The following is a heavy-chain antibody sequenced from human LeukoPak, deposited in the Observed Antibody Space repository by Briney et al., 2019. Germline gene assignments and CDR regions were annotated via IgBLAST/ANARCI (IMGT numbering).Heavy chain of an antibody. CDR2: ISGYNGNT. D-gene: IGHD3-9*01. J-gene: IGHJ4*02. V-gene: IGHV1-18*01. CDR3: ARENYDIMTGFSGGFDY. CDR1: GDTFNTYF. Sequence: SVKVSCKSAGDTFNTYFINWVRQAPGQGLEWMGCISGYNGNTDYAPKFQGRVTMTIDTSANTAYMEVRSLSSDDTAVYYCARENYDIMTGFSGGFDYWGRGTLVTVSS.